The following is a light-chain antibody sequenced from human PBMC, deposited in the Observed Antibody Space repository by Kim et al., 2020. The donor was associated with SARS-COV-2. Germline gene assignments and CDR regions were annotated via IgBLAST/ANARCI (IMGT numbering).Light chain of an antibody. V-gene: IGKV1-5*03. Sequence: ATVGDRVTITCRASQSISSWLAWYQQKPGKAPKLLIYKASSLESGVPSRFSGSGSGTEFTLTISSLQPDDFATYYCQQYNSYPWTFGQGTKVDIK. CDR2: KAS. J-gene: IGKJ1*01. CDR3: QQYNSYPWT. CDR1: QSISSW.